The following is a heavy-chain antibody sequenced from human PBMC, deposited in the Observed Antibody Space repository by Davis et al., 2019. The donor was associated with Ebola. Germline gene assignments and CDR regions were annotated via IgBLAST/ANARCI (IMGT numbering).Heavy chain of an antibody. D-gene: IGHD3-9*01. CDR2: VDPKAGKT. V-gene: IGHV1-69-2*01. CDR1: GYSFSDYY. CDR3: ATLDILTAYVPYAMDV. J-gene: IGHJ6*02. Sequence: AASVKVSCKGSGYSFSDYYIHWIQGAPGKGLEWVGLVDPKAGKTVYAEKFQDRVTITADKSTDIVYMELSSLTYEDTAVYYCATLDILTAYVPYAMDVWGQGTTVTVSS.